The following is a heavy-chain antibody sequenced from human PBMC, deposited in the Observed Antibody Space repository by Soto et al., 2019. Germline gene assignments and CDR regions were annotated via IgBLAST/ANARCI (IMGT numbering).Heavy chain of an antibody. CDR1: GGSISSYY. CDR3: ARDRGQWVDY. V-gene: IGHV4-59*01. Sequence: SETLSLTCTVSGGSISSYYWSWIRQPPGKGLEWIGYIYYSGSTNYNPSLKSRVTISVDTSKNQFSLKLSSVTAADTAVYYCARDRGQWVDYWGQGTLVTVSS. CDR2: IYYSGST. J-gene: IGHJ4*02. D-gene: IGHD6-19*01.